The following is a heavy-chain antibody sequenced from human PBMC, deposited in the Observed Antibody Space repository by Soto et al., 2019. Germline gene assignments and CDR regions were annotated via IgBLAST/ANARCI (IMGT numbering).Heavy chain of an antibody. CDR1: GFTFDDYA. D-gene: IGHD6-19*01. CDR2: ISWNSGSI. J-gene: IGHJ3*02. CDR3: AKDIHPAVAGPGDI. V-gene: IGHV3-9*01. Sequence: GGSLRLSCAASGFTFDDYAMHWVRQAPGKGLEWVSGISWNSGSIGYADSVKGRFTISRDNAKNSLYLQMNSLRAEDTALYYCAKDIHPAVAGPGDIWGQGTMVTVSS.